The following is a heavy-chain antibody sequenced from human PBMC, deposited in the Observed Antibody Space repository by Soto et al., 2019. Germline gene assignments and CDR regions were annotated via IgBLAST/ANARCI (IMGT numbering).Heavy chain of an antibody. V-gene: IGHV1-2*04. CDR1: GYTFTGYY. CDR2: INPNSGGT. Sequence: ASVKVSCKASGYTFTGYYMDWVRQAPGQGLEWMGWINPNSGGTNYAQKFQGWVTMTRDTSISTAYMELSRLRSDDTAVYYCARGMAGYCSSTSCPEEGYYYYYMDVWGKGTTVTVSS. J-gene: IGHJ6*03. D-gene: IGHD2-2*01. CDR3: ARGMAGYCSSTSCPEEGYYYYYMDV.